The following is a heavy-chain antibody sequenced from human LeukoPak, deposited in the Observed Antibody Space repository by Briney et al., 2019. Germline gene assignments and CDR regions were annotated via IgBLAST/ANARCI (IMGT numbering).Heavy chain of an antibody. D-gene: IGHD3-10*01. CDR1: GGSLSSYS. CDR3: ARANYYYFDY. CDR2: IYTSGST. V-gene: IGHV4-4*07. Sequence: SETLSLTCTVSGGSLSSYSWSWIRQPAGKGLEWIGHIYTSGSTNYNPSLKSRVTMSVDTAKNQFSLYLSSVTAADTAVYYCARANYYYFDYWGQGTLVTVSS. J-gene: IGHJ4*02.